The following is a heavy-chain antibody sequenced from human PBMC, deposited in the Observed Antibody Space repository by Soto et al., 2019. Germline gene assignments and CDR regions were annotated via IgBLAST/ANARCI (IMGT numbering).Heavy chain of an antibody. CDR3: ARFVRYFDWLPHGLFDY. Sequence: QVQLQQWGAGLLKPSETLSLTCAVYGGSFSGYYWSWIRQPPGKGLEWIGEINHSGSTNYNPSLKSRVTISVDTSKNQFSRKLSSVTAADTAVYYCARFVRYFDWLPHGLFDYWGQGTLVTVSS. CDR2: INHSGST. J-gene: IGHJ4*02. V-gene: IGHV4-34*01. CDR1: GGSFSGYY. D-gene: IGHD3-9*01.